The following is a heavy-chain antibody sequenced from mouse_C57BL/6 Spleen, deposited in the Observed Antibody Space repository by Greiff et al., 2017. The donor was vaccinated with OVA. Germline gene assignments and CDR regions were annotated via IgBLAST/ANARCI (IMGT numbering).Heavy chain of an antibody. D-gene: IGHD2-4*01. J-gene: IGHJ2*01. V-gene: IGHV1-54*01. CDR2: INPGSGGT. CDR3: AIDYDQAFDY. CDR1: GYAFTNYL. Sequence: QVQLQQSGAELVRPGTSVKVSCKASGYAFTNYLIEWVKQRPGQGLEWIGVINPGSGGTNYNEKFKGKATLTADKSSSTAYMQLSSLTSEDSAVYFCAIDYDQAFDYWGQGTTLTVSS.